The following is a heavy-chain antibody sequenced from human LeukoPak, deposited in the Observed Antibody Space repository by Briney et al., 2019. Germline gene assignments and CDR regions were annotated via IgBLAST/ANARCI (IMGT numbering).Heavy chain of an antibody. D-gene: IGHD6-13*01. J-gene: IGHJ4*02. CDR1: GFTFSSYA. CDR3: AKVSIAAAASPPPSGY. V-gene: IGHV3-30-3*01. Sequence: GGSLKLSCAASGFTFSSYAMHWVRQAPGKGLEWVAVISYDGSNKYYADSVKGRFTISRDNSKNTLYLQMNSLRAEDTAVYYCAKVSIAAAASPPPSGYWGQGTLVTVSS. CDR2: ISYDGSNK.